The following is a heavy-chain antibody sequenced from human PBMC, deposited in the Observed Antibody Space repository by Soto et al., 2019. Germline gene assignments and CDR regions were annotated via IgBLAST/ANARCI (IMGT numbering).Heavy chain of an antibody. Sequence: PSETLSLTCTVSGGSISSYDWSWIRQPPGKGLEWIGSIYYSGSTYYNPSLKSRVTISVDTSKNQFSLKLSSVTAADTAVYYCARYSITGEDDYGDYSSRSFDPWGQGTLVTVSS. CDR1: GGSISSYD. D-gene: IGHD4-17*01. CDR2: IYYSGST. J-gene: IGHJ5*02. CDR3: ARYSITGEDDYGDYSSRSFDP. V-gene: IGHV4-59*05.